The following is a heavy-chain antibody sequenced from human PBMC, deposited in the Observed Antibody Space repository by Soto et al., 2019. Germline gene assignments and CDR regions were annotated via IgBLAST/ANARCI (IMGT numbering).Heavy chain of an antibody. CDR2: ITINGNT. D-gene: IGHD1-7*01. J-gene: IGHJ1*01. Sequence: SETLSLTCMVSGAFISEFSWSWIRQPAGKGLEWIGRITINGNTQKNPSFKSRATMSIDTSRNHFSLNLQSATAADTALYYCARETGENWTYEAHWGPGTLVTVSS. CDR3: ARETGENWTYEAH. V-gene: IGHV4-4*07. CDR1: GAFISEFS.